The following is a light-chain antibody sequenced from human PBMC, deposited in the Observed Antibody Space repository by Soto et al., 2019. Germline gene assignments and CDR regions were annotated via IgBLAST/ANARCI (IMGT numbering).Light chain of an antibody. CDR1: QIISSW. V-gene: IGKV1-5*01. Sequence: DIQMTQSPSTLSASVGDRVTITCRASQIISSWLAWYQQKPGKAPKLLIYAASTLESGVPSRFSATVSGTEFSLTITSLQPEDFATYYCQQLFDSPITFGQGTRLEIK. CDR3: QQLFDSPIT. J-gene: IGKJ5*01. CDR2: AAS.